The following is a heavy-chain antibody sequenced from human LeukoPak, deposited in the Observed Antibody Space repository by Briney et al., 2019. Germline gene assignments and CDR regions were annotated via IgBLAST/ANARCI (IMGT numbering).Heavy chain of an antibody. CDR2: IRYDGSNK. V-gene: IGHV3-30*02. Sequence: PGGSLRLSCAASGFTFSSYGMHWVRQAPGKGLEWVAFIRYDGSNKYYADSVKGRFTISRDNSKNTLYLQMNSLRAEDTAVYYCAKDSGSSSLHYYYYYYMDVWGKGTTVTISS. CDR1: GFTFSSYG. D-gene: IGHD6-13*01. CDR3: AKDSGSSSLHYYYYYYMDV. J-gene: IGHJ6*03.